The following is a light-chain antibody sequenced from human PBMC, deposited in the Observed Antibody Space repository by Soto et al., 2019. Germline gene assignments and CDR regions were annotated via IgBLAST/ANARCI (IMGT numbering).Light chain of an antibody. CDR2: DDR. Sequence: SYELTQAASVSVAPGQTAKISCGGNNLESKSVHWYQQRPGQAPVLVVYDDRARPSGIPERFSGSNSGNTATLTISRLEAGDEAVYYCQVWDGDTDTVVVGGGTQLTVL. CDR1: NLESKS. CDR3: QVWDGDTDTVV. V-gene: IGLV3-21*02. J-gene: IGLJ2*01.